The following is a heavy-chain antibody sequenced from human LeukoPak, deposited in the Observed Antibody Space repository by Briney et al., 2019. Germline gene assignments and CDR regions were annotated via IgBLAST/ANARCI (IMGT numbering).Heavy chain of an antibody. D-gene: IGHD3-22*01. J-gene: IGHJ4*02. Sequence: GGSLRLSCAASRFTVSSNYMSWVRQAPGEGLEWVSAIYSTGGTYYADSVKGRFTISRDTSKNTLYLQMNSLRAEDTAVYYCAGGGDSSGRPFDYWGQGTLVTVSS. V-gene: IGHV3-66*01. CDR1: RFTVSSNY. CDR3: AGGGDSSGRPFDY. CDR2: IYSTGGT.